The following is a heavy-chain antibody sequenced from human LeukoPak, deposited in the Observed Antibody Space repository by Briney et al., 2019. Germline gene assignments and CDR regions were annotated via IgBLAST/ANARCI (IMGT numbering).Heavy chain of an antibody. Sequence: SETLFLTCTVSGGSITNYFWSWIRQPPGKGLEWIGYIYYTGSTNYNPSLKSRVTISVDTSKNQFSLKLSSVTAADTAVYYCARATYYDFWSGYSPKHDAFDIWGQGTMVTVSS. V-gene: IGHV4-59*01. CDR3: ARATYYDFWSGYSPKHDAFDI. CDR2: IYYTGST. D-gene: IGHD3-3*01. J-gene: IGHJ3*02. CDR1: GGSITNYF.